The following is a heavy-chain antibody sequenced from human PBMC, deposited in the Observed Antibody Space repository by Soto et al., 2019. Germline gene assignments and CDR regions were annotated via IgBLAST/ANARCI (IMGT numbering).Heavy chain of an antibody. CDR3: AHLPGIVFTGTAATAIDS. Sequence: SGPTLVNPTQTLTLTCTFSGFSLSTSGVGVGWIRQPPGKALEWLALIYWNDDKRYSPSLKSRLTITKDTSKNQVVLTMTNMDPGDTATYYCAHLPGIVFTGTAATAIDSWGLGTLLTVSS. CDR1: GFSLSTSGVG. CDR2: IYWNDDK. J-gene: IGHJ4*02. V-gene: IGHV2-5*01. D-gene: IGHD3-9*01.